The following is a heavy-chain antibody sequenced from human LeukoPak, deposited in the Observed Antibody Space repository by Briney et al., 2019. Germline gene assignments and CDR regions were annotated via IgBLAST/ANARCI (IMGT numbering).Heavy chain of an antibody. D-gene: IGHD1-26*01. CDR2: INHSGST. J-gene: IGHJ5*02. V-gene: IGHV4-34*01. CDR1: GGSFSGYY. Sequence: PETLSLTCAVYGGSFSGYYWSWIRQPPGKGLEWIGEINHSGSTNYNPSLKSRVTISVDTSKNQFSLKLSSVTAADTAVYYCASSYRLGNWFDPWGQGTLVTVSS. CDR3: ASSYRLGNWFDP.